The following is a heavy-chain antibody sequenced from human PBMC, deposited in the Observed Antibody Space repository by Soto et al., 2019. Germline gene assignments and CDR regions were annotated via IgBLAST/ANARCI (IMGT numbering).Heavy chain of an antibody. CDR1: GFTFSDHY. V-gene: IGHV3-72*01. Sequence: EVQLVESGGGLVQPGGSLRLSCAVSGFTFSDHYMDWVRQAPGKGLEWFGRIANKRDRYTTYYAPSVKGRFIISRDDSTSSVYLQMNSLITEDTAVYYCTTPRDSESYSAFGAWGQGTMVTVSS. D-gene: IGHD1-26*01. J-gene: IGHJ3*01. CDR3: TTPRDSESYSAFGA. CDR2: IANKRDRYTT.